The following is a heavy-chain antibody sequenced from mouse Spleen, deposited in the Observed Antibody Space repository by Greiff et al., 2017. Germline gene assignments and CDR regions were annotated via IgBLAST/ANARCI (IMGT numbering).Heavy chain of an antibody. CDR2: IDPETGGT. V-gene: IGHV1-15*01. CDR1: GYTFTDYE. J-gene: IGHJ3*01. D-gene: IGHD2-4*01. Sequence: VQLQQSGAELVRPGASVTLSCKASGYTFTDYEMHWVKQTPVHGLEWIGAIDPETGGTAYNQKFKGKAILTADKSSSTAYMELRSLTSEDSAVYYCTIYDYFRFAYWGQGTLVTVSA. CDR3: TIYDYFRFAY.